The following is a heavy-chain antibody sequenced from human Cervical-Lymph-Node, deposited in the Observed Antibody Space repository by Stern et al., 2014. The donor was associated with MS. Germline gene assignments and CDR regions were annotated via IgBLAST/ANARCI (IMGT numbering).Heavy chain of an antibody. V-gene: IGHV3-33*01. J-gene: IGHJ4*02. CDR3: ARDRWAYDILTGIEY. CDR1: GFTFSSYG. Sequence: VHLVESGGGVVQPGRSLRLSCAASGFTFSSYGMHWVRQAPGKGLEWVAVIWYDGSNKYYADSVKGRFTISRDNSKNTLYLQMNSLRAEDTAVYYCARDRWAYDILTGIEYWGQGTLVTVSS. D-gene: IGHD3-9*01. CDR2: IWYDGSNK.